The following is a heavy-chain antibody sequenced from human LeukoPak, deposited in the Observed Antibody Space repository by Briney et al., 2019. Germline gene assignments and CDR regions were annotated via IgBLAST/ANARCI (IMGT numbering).Heavy chain of an antibody. V-gene: IGHV1-46*01. Sequence: GASVKVSCKASGYTFTSYYMHWVRQAPGQGLEWMGIINPSGGSTSYAQKFQGRVTMTRDTSTSTVYMELSSLRSEDTAVYYCARVREGYDYGGAFDIWGQGTMVTVSS. CDR3: ARVREGYDYGGAFDI. CDR1: GYTFTSYY. J-gene: IGHJ3*02. CDR2: INPSGGST. D-gene: IGHD4-23*01.